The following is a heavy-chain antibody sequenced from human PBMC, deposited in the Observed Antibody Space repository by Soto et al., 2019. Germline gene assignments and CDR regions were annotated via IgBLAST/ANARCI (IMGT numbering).Heavy chain of an antibody. CDR1: GFTFIDYS. CDR2: MSIGYEKT. V-gene: IGHV3-23*01. D-gene: IGHD4-17*01. J-gene: IGHJ4*02. Sequence: EEQLLLSGGGLIQPGGSLRLSCAASGFTFIDYSMAWVRQTPERGLEWVSGMSIGYEKTFYADSVKGRFTVSRDRSKXTVXLXXNXXXAXXXXXXXXXRWNGYGDLWGQGTLVTVSS. CDR3: XRWNGYGDL.